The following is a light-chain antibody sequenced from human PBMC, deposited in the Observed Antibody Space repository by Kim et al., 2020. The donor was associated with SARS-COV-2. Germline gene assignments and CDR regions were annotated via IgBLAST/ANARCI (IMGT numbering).Light chain of an antibody. J-gene: IGLJ2*01. CDR3: SSYTSSSTLV. V-gene: IGLV2-14*03. CDR2: DVS. CDR1: SSDVGGYNY. Sequence: GQSITIASTGTSSDVGGYNYVSWYQQHPGKAPKLMIYDVSNRPSGASNRFSGSKSGNTASLTISGLQAEDEADYYCSSYTSSSTLVFGGGTQLTVL.